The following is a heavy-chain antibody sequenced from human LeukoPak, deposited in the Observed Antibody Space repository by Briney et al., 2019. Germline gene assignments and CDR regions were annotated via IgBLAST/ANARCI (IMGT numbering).Heavy chain of an antibody. CDR3: AKDSRSTLPRGRLDY. V-gene: IGHV3-23*01. D-gene: IGHD2-21*02. J-gene: IGHJ4*02. Sequence: GGSLRLSCAASGFTFSSYAMSWVRQAPGEGLEWVSGISGSGGTTYYADSVKGRFTISRDNSKNTYLQTNSLRAEDTAAYYCAKDSRSTLPRGRLDYWGQGTLVTVSS. CDR1: GFTFSSYA. CDR2: ISGSGGTT.